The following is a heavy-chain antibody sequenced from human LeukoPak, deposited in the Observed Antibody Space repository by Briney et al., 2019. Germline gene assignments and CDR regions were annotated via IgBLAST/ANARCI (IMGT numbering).Heavy chain of an antibody. CDR3: AKDVAVVAAKNFDH. CDR2: IRGDGGST. V-gene: IGHV3-43*02. J-gene: IGHJ4*02. Sequence: TGGSLRLSCAVSGFTFDDYAMHWVRQAPGKGLEWVSLIRGDGGSTYYADSVKGRFTISRDNSKNSLFLQMNSLRTDDTALYYCAKDVAVVAAKNFDHWGQGTLVTVSS. CDR1: GFTFDDYA. D-gene: IGHD2-21*02.